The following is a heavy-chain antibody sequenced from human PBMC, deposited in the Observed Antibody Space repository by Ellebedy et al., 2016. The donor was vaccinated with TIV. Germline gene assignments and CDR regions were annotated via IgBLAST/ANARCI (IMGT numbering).Heavy chain of an antibody. Sequence: GGSLRLXXTASGFTVSSNSMSWVRQAPGKGLEWVSIIYGAGSTYYADSVKGRFIISRDNFKNTLHLQMDSLRVDDTAVYYCARGQLGTTSSADYWGQGTLVTVSS. V-gene: IGHV3-53*01. CDR3: ARGQLGTTSSADY. CDR1: GFTVSSNS. CDR2: IYGAGST. J-gene: IGHJ4*02. D-gene: IGHD2-2*01.